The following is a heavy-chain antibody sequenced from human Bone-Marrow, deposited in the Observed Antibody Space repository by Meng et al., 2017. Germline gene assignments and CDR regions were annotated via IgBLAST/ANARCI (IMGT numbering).Heavy chain of an antibody. J-gene: IGHJ4*02. D-gene: IGHD4-17*01. CDR2: IYQSGST. Sequence: VARQELGPGLVKPSGTPPIPCAACSGSISSSNCWDWVRQPPGKGLEWIGEIYQSGSTNYNPSLKSRVTIPVDKSKDQFSLKLSSVTAADTAVYYCARPDYGDYLYYFDYWGQGALVTVSS. V-gene: IGHV4-4*02. CDR3: ARPDYGDYLYYFDY. CDR1: SGSISSSNC.